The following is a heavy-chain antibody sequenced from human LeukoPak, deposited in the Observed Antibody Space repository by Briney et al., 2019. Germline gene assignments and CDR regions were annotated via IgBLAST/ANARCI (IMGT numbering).Heavy chain of an antibody. Sequence: SETLSLTCTVSGGSISSSSYYWGWIRQLPGKGLEWIGSIYYSGSTYYNPSLKSRVTISVDTSKNQFSLKLSSVTAADTAVYYCARRFGAGYSYGPAMDVWGKGTTVTISS. J-gene: IGHJ6*03. D-gene: IGHD5-18*01. CDR1: GGSISSSSYY. V-gene: IGHV4-39*07. CDR3: ARRFGAGYSYGPAMDV. CDR2: IYYSGST.